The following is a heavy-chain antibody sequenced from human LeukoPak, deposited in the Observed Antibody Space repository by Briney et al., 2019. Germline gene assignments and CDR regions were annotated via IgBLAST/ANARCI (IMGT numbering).Heavy chain of an antibody. CDR1: GFTFSSYG. CDR3: AKDGVVVTAIHYYYFDY. V-gene: IGHV3-23*01. Sequence: PGGSLRLSCEDSGFTFSSYGMSWVRQAPGKGLEWVSAISGSGGSTYYADSVKGRFTISRDNSKNTLYLQMNSLRAEDTAVYYCAKDGVVVTAIHYYYFDYWGQGTLVTVSS. CDR2: ISGSGGST. J-gene: IGHJ4*02. D-gene: IGHD2-21*02.